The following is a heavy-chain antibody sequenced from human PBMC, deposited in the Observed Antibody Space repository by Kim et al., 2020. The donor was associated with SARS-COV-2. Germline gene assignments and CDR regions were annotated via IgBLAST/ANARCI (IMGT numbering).Heavy chain of an antibody. J-gene: IGHJ4*02. CDR2: VNPKSGGT. CDR3: ARGGGGFPDY. Sequence: ASVKVSCKASGYTFSNYYVHWVRQAPGQGLEWMGYVNPKSGGTNYAQKFLGRVAMTRDASITTAYMELSRLTSDDTAVYYCARGGGGFPDYWGQGILVTVSS. D-gene: IGHD3-16*01. V-gene: IGHV1-2*02. CDR1: GYTFSNYY.